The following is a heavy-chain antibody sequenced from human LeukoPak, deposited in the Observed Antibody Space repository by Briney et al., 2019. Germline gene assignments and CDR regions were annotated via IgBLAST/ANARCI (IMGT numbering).Heavy chain of an antibody. CDR3: AKDLRAGRIDP. Sequence: PGGSLRLSCAASGFTFSSYSMNWVRQAPGKGLEWVSSISSSSSYIYYADSVKGRFIISRDNSKNTLYLQMNSLRAADTAVYYCAKDLRAGRIDPWGQGTLVTVSS. J-gene: IGHJ5*02. CDR1: GFTFSSYS. D-gene: IGHD1-14*01. V-gene: IGHV3-21*01. CDR2: ISSSSSYI.